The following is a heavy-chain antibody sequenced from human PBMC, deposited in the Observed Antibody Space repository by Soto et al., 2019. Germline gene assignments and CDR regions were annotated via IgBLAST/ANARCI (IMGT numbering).Heavy chain of an antibody. V-gene: IGHV3-30*18. Sequence: GGSLRLSCVASGFTFSKYGLHWVRQAPGKGLEWVAFISYDGTDESRADSVKGRFTISRDNSKKMVYLQMNSLRAEDTAVYYCAKEVYESVWGTYRAAYDRWGRGILVTVSS. CDR1: GFTFSKYG. CDR2: ISYDGTDE. J-gene: IGHJ5*02. CDR3: AKEVYESVWGTYRAAYDR. D-gene: IGHD3-16*02.